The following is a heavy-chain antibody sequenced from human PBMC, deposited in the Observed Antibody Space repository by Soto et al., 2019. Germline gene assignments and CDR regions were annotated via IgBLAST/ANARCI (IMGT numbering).Heavy chain of an antibody. CDR3: ARGDYGTGGYPFPYFDY. CDR2: INPDSGAT. CDR1: GYSFTGYY. D-gene: IGHD2-8*02. V-gene: IGHV1-2*02. J-gene: IGHJ4*02. Sequence: HEHLVQSGAEVKRPGASLKVSCKASGYSFTGYYIHWVRQAPGQGLAWMGWINPDSGATNYAQNCQVRITVSSDTSISTASMDLTSLTSDDTAVYYCARGDYGTGGYPFPYFDYWGQGTLVIVSS.